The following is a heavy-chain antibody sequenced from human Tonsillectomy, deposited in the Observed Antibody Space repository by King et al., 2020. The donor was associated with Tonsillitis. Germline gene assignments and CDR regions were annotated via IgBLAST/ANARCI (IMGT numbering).Heavy chain of an antibody. CDR1: GGSISSSSYY. J-gene: IGHJ3*02. CDR3: ARHDGSGWPWDAFDI. D-gene: IGHD6-19*01. V-gene: IGHV4-39*01. Sequence: QLQESGPGLVKPSETLSLTCTVSGGSISSSSYYWGWIRQPPGKGLEWIGSIYYSGSTYYNPSLKSRVTISVDTSKNQFSLKLSSVTAADTAVYYCARHDGSGWPWDAFDIWGQGTMVTVSS. CDR2: IYYSGST.